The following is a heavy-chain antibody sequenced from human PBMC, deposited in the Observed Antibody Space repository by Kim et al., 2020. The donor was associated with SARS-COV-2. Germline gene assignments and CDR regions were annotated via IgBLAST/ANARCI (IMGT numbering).Heavy chain of an antibody. D-gene: IGHD2-15*01. Sequence: GGSLRLSCSASGFIFTGYTMHWVRQAPGKRPEYVSAISGDGSTTLYAESLKDRFTISRDNSKKTLYLQMTSLTTEDTAAYYCVRDYCSYDYLGQGTFVT. CDR2: ISGDGSTT. CDR3: VRDYCSYDY. V-gene: IGHV3-64D*06. J-gene: IGHJ4*02. CDR1: GFIFTGYT.